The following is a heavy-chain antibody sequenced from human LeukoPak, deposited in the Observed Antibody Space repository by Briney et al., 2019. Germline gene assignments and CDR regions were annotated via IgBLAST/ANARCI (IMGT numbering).Heavy chain of an antibody. CDR2: IRFDGRYE. V-gene: IGHV3-30*02. J-gene: IGHJ5*02. Sequence: PGGSLRLSCEASGFMFIGYGMHWVRQTPGGGLEWVAFIRFDGRYEYYTHSVNGRFTISRDNSRNTLYLQMRSLRSEDTAVYYCARDPSSGWYLKGWFDPWGQGTLVTVSS. D-gene: IGHD6-19*01. CDR1: GFMFIGYG. CDR3: ARDPSSGWYLKGWFDP.